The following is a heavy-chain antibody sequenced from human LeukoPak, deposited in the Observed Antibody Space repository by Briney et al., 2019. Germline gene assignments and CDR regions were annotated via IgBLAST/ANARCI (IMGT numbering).Heavy chain of an antibody. CDR1: GFTFSSYD. CDR2: IGTAGDT. CDR3: ARDSESWTETGPRFDY. D-gene: IGHD3-9*01. V-gene: IGHV3-13*01. J-gene: IGHJ4*02. Sequence: GGSLRLSCAASGFTFSSYDMHWVRQATGKGLEWVSAIGTAGDTYYPGSVKGRFTISRENAKNSLYLQMNSLRVEDTAVYYCARDSESWTETGPRFDYWGQGTLVTVSS.